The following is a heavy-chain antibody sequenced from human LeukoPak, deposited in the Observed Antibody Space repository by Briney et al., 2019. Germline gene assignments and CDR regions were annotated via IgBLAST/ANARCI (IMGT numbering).Heavy chain of an antibody. CDR2: INAGNGNT. D-gene: IGHD3-16*01. J-gene: IGHJ4*02. V-gene: IGHV1-3*01. Sequence: ASVKVSCKASGYTFTSYGISWVRQAPGQRLEWMGWINAGNGNTKYSQKFQGRVTITRDTSASTAYMELSSLRSEDTAVYYCARVFGLAFDYWGQGTLVTVSS. CDR3: ARVFGLAFDY. CDR1: GYTFTSYG.